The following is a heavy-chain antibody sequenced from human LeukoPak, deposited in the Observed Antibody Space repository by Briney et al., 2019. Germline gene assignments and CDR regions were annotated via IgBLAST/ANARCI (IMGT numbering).Heavy chain of an antibody. CDR3: ARGPTHGGTFFEN. D-gene: IGHD1-1*01. J-gene: IGHJ4*02. Sequence: SETLSLTXAVSGGSISSNYWNWVRQPAGKGLEWIGRIYASGATLYNPSLKSRVTMPVDASENHFSLKLTSVTAADTAIYYCARGPTHGGTFFENWGQGILVTVSS. CDR1: GGSISSNY. V-gene: IGHV4-4*07. CDR2: IYASGAT.